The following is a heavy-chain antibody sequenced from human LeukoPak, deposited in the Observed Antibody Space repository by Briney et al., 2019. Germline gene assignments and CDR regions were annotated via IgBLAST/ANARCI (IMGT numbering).Heavy chain of an antibody. CDR2: IYYSGST. CDR3: ARLIRGVAAAGDAFDI. V-gene: IGHV4-39*01. J-gene: IGHJ3*02. CDR1: GGSISSSSYY. D-gene: IGHD6-13*01. Sequence: PSETLSLTCTVSGGSISSSSYYWGWIRQPPGKGLEWIGSIYYSGSTYYNPSLKSRVTISVDTSKNQFSLKLSSVTAADTAVYYCARLIRGVAAAGDAFDIWGQGTMVTVSS.